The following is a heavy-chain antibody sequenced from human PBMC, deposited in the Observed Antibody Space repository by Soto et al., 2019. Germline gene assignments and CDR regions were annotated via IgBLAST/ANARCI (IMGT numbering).Heavy chain of an antibody. CDR1: GGSLDNYY. J-gene: IGHJ4*02. CDR2: IYYSGTT. CDR3: ARYQMRARGPDFQY. V-gene: IGHV4-59*08. Sequence: QVQLQESGPGLVRPSETLSLTRAVSGGSLDNYYWSWIRQPPGKGLEWIGYIYYSGTTNYNPSLKIRGRMSVARSNYKLPLKLTSGTAADAAVDFCARYQMRARGPDFQYWGQGILVTVSS. D-gene: IGHD3-10*01.